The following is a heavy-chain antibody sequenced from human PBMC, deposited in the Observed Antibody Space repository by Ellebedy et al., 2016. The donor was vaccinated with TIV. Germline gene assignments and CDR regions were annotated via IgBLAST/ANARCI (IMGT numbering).Heavy chain of an antibody. D-gene: IGHD6-13*01. V-gene: IGHV3-33*01. CDR2: IWYDGSNK. Sequence: GGSLRLSXAASGFTFSSYGMHWVRQAPGKGLEWVAVIWYDGSNKYYADSVKGRFTISRDNSKNTLYLQMNSLRAEDTAVYYCARDSSSWYSFDYWGQGTLVTVSS. CDR3: ARDSSSWYSFDY. CDR1: GFTFSSYG. J-gene: IGHJ4*02.